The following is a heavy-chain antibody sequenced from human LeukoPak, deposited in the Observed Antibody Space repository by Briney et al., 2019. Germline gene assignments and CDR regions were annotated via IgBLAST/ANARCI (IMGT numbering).Heavy chain of an antibody. Sequence: PSETLSLTCTVSGDSISGYYWSWIRQPPGKGLEWIGYIYYSGSTNYNPSLKSRVTISVDTSKNQFSLKLSSVTAADTAVYYCARGNPYSSGWYEWFDPWGQGTLVTVSS. CDR2: IYYSGST. CDR1: GDSISGYY. V-gene: IGHV4-59*01. D-gene: IGHD6-19*01. CDR3: ARGNPYSSGWYEWFDP. J-gene: IGHJ5*02.